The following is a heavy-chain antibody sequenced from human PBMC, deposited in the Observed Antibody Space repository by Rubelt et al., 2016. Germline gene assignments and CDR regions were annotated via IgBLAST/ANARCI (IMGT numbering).Heavy chain of an antibody. D-gene: IGHD5-24*01. CDR2: ISYDGTNK. V-gene: IGHV3-30*04. Sequence: FSSYAMHWVRQAPGKGLEWVAVISYDGTNKYYADSVKGRFTISRDNSKNTLYLQMNSLRAEDTAVYYCARVLFVEGGGYNSGFDYWGQGTLVTVSS. J-gene: IGHJ4*02. CDR3: ARVLFVEGGGYNSGFDY. CDR1: FSSYA.